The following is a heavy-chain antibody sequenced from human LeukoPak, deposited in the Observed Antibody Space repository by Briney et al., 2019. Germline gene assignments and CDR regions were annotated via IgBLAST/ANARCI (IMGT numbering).Heavy chain of an antibody. CDR2: IGGSGDRT. Sequence: GGSLRLSCAASGFTFSIYGMNWVRQSPGKGLEWVSGIGGSGDRTYYADSVKGRFSISRDNSKNTLHLQINSLRVEDTAVYYCAKDMRMASFEHWGRGTQVTVSS. CDR3: AKDMRMASFEH. J-gene: IGHJ4*02. CDR1: GFTFSIYG. V-gene: IGHV3-23*01. D-gene: IGHD5-24*01.